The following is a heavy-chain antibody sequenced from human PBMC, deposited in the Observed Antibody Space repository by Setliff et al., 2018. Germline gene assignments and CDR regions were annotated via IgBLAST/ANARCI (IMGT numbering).Heavy chain of an antibody. CDR2: IKQDGSEK. D-gene: IGHD1-26*01. V-gene: IGHV3-7*03. CDR3: ARDRGGAWELTDY. Sequence: PSETLSLTCAAYGGTFSDYHWTWIRQAPGKGLEWVANIKQDGSEKSYVDSVKGRFTISRDNAKKSLYLQMNSLRVEETAVYYCARDRGGAWELTDYWGQGTLVTVSS. J-gene: IGHJ4*02. CDR1: GGTFSDYH.